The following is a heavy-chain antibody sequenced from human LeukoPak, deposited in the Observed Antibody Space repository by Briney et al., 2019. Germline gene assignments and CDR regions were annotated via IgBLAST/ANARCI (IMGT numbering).Heavy chain of an antibody. J-gene: IGHJ5*02. CDR3: ARHLGYPFSIGYSSSWYNWFDP. CDR2: IYYSGST. Sequence: SSETLSLTCTVSGGPISSSSYYWGWIRQPPGKGLEWIGSIYYSGSTYYNPSLKSRVTISVDTSKNQFSLKLSSVTAADTAVYYCARHLGYPFSIGYSSSWYNWFDPWGQGTLVTVSS. V-gene: IGHV4-39*01. D-gene: IGHD6-13*01. CDR1: GGPISSSSYY.